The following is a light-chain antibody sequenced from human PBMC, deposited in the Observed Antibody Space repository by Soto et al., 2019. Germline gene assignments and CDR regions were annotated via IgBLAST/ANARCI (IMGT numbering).Light chain of an antibody. Sequence: IQMTQSPSSLSASVGDRATITCLASETISHFLNWYQQKPGKAPKLLIYDASSLQSGVPSRFSGSGSGADFTLTISSLQPEDFAIYYCQQSYRTPLTFGGGTNVDIK. J-gene: IGKJ4*01. V-gene: IGKV1-39*01. CDR2: DAS. CDR3: QQSYRTPLT. CDR1: ETISHF.